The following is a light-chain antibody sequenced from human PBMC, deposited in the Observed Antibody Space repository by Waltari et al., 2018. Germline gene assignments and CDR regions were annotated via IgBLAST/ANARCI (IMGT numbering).Light chain of an antibody. J-gene: IGKJ3*01. V-gene: IGKV2-29*02. Sequence: DIVMTQTPLSLSVIPGQPASISCKSSQNLLHHDGKTYSYWYLQRPGQSPQLLIYEVSRRFSGVPDRFSGSGSGTDFTLKISSLEPEDFAVYYCQLRSNWKEGFTFGPGTKVDI. CDR1: QNLLHHDGKTY. CDR2: EVS. CDR3: QLRSNWKEGFT.